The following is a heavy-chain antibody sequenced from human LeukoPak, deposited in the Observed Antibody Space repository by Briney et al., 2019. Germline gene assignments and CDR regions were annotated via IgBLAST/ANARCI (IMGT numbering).Heavy chain of an antibody. CDR1: GYTFTGYD. Sequence: ASVNVSCKASGYTFTGYDIHWVRQAPGQGLEWMGWINPNSGGTNYAHKFQGRVTMTRATSISTTYMELSRLRSDDTAVYYCARRGKYFWSGYYGGYYYYYMDVWGKGTTVTVSS. V-gene: IGHV1-2*07. D-gene: IGHD3-3*01. CDR2: INPNSGGT. CDR3: ARRGKYFWSGYYGGYYYYYMDV. J-gene: IGHJ6*03.